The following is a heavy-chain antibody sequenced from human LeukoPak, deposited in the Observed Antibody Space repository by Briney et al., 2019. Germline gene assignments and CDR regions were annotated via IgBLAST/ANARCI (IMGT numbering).Heavy chain of an antibody. V-gene: IGHV3-30-3*01. CDR1: GFTFSSYA. CDR3: AREGIVVVIGALDI. Sequence: GGSLRLSCAASGFTFSSYAMHWVRQAPGKGLEWVAVISYDGSNKYYADSVKGRFTISRDNSKNTLYLQMNSLRAEDTAVYYCAREGIVVVIGALDIWGQGTMVTVSS. J-gene: IGHJ3*02. D-gene: IGHD3-22*01. CDR2: ISYDGSNK.